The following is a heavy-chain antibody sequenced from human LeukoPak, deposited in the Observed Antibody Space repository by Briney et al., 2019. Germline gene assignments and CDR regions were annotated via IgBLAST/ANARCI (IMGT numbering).Heavy chain of an antibody. V-gene: IGHV3-21*04. D-gene: IGHD2-2*03. Sequence: PGGSLRLSCAASGFTLSSYSMNWVRQAPGKGLEWVSSISRSSSFIYYADSVKGRFTISRENAKNSLYLQMNSLRADDTAVYYCAKGGYFAFEDWGQGTMVSVSS. CDR1: GFTLSSYS. J-gene: IGHJ3*01. CDR3: AKGGYFAFED. CDR2: ISRSSSFI.